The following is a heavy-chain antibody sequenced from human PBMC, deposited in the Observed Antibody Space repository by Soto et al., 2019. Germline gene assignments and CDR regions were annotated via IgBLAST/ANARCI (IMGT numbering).Heavy chain of an antibody. V-gene: IGHV1-2*02. D-gene: IGHD5-18*01. J-gene: IGHJ4*02. CDR1: GYTFTGHY. CDR2: INPNSGGT. Sequence: QVQLVQSGAEVKKPGASVKVSCKASGYTFTGHYMHWVRQAPGQGLEWMGWINPNSGGTNYAQKFEGRVTMTRETSIGTVYMELSRLRSDGTAVYYCARDTVDTDFVTFVDYWGQGTLVTVSS. CDR3: ARDTVDTDFVTFVDY.